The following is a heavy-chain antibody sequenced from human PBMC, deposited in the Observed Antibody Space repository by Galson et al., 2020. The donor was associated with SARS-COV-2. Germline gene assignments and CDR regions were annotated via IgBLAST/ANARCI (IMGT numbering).Heavy chain of an antibody. CDR2: TSYDGSNT. J-gene: IGHJ4*02. CDR3: ARASGSGSYYCPPGDD. CDR1: GFMFSAYG. D-gene: IGHD3-10*01. V-gene: IGHV3-30-3*01. Sequence: GESLKISCAASGFMFSAYGMHWVRQAPGKGLEWVAVTSYDGSNTFYADSVKGRFTISRDNFKNTLSVEINRLRPEDTAVYYCARASGSGSYYCPPGDDWGQGTLVTVSS.